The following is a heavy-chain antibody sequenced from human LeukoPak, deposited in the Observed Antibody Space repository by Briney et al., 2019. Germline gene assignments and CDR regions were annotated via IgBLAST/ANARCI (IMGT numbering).Heavy chain of an antibody. CDR1: GGSISSSSYY. D-gene: IGHD2-21*01. V-gene: IGHV4-39*01. J-gene: IGHJ3*02. Sequence: SETLSLTCTVSGGSISSSSYYWGWIRQPPGKGLEWIGSIYYSGSTYYNPSLKSRVTISVDTFKNQFSLKLSSVTAAHTAVYYCARPYSDAFDIWGQGTMVTVSS. CDR2: IYYSGST. CDR3: ARPYSDAFDI.